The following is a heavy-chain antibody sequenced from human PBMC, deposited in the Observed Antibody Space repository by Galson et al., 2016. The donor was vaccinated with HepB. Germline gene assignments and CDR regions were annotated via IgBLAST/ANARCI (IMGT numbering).Heavy chain of an antibody. D-gene: IGHD4-17*01. CDR1: GDSISSSSYS. V-gene: IGHV4-39*07. J-gene: IGHJ2*01. CDR2: IYYSGST. Sequence: SETLSLTCTVSGDSISSSSYSWGWIRQPPGKGLEWIGNIYYSGSTYYNPSLKSRVTISVDTSKNQFSLRLNSVTAADTAVYYCARDALRRDWYFDLWGRGTLVTVSS. CDR3: ARDALRRDWYFDL.